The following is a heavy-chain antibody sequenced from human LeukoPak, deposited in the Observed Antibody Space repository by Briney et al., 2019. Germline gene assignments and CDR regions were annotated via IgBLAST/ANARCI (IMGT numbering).Heavy chain of an antibody. Sequence: APVKVSFKASEYTFTDYYMHWVRQAPGQGLEWMGWINPNSGDTNYAQKFQGRVTMTRDPSISTAYMALTRLRSDDTAVYYCARDAWLVGTTNLYYFDYWGQGTLVTVSS. CDR1: EYTFTDYY. CDR3: ARDAWLVGTTNLYYFDY. V-gene: IGHV1-2*02. J-gene: IGHJ4*02. CDR2: INPNSGDT. D-gene: IGHD1-26*01.